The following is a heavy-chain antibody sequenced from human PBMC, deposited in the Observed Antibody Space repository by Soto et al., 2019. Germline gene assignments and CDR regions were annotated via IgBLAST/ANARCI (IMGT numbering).Heavy chain of an antibody. J-gene: IGHJ4*02. CDR2: INHSGSS. V-gene: IGHV4-4*02. CDR1: GGSITRTNW. Sequence: SETLSLTCAVSGGSITRTNWWSWVRQPPGKGLEWIGEINHSGSSNYNPSLKSRVTISVDKSKNQFSLNLSSVTAADTAVYFCARVWPYYESSGPRRYFDYWGPGTLVTVSS. CDR3: ARVWPYYESSGPRRYFDY. D-gene: IGHD3-22*01.